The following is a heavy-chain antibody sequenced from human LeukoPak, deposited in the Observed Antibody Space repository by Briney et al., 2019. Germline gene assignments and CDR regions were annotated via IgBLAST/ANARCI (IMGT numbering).Heavy chain of an antibody. V-gene: IGHV3-21*01. Sequence: GGSLRLSCAASGFTFSSYSMNWVRQAPGKGLEWVSSISSSSYIYYADSVKGRFTISRDNAKNSLYLQMNSLRAEDTAVYYCARANDIVLMVYAIEDYYYMDVWGKGTTVTVSS. D-gene: IGHD2-8*01. J-gene: IGHJ6*03. CDR1: GFTFSSYS. CDR3: ARANDIVLMVYAIEDYYYMDV. CDR2: ISSSSYI.